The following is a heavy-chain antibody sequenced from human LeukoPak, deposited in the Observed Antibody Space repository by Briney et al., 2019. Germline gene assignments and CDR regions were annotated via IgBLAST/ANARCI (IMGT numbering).Heavy chain of an antibody. CDR1: GESISSGGHY. CDR3: ARGGQWLAPGPDY. Sequence: SQTLSLTCTVSGESISSGGHYWSWIRQHPGKGLEWIGYMYYGGNTYYNPSLKSRVTISVDTSKNQFSLILNSLTAADTAVYYCARGGQWLAPGPDYWGQGTLVNVSS. J-gene: IGHJ4*02. D-gene: IGHD6-19*01. CDR2: MYYGGNT. V-gene: IGHV4-31*03.